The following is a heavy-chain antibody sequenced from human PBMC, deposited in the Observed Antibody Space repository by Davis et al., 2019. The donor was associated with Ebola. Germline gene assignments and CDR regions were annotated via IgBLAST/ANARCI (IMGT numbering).Heavy chain of an antibody. D-gene: IGHD2-8*02. CDR2: IYYSGST. J-gene: IGHJ5*02. CDR3: ARHLGYCTGGVCYIIYNWFDP. CDR1: GGSISSSSYY. Sequence: SETLSLTCTVSGGSISSSSYYWGWIRQPPGKGLEWIGRIYYSGSTYYNPSLKSRVTISVDTSKNQFSLKLSSVTAADTAVYYCARHLGYCTGGVCYIIYNWFDPWGQGTLVTVSS. V-gene: IGHV4-39*01.